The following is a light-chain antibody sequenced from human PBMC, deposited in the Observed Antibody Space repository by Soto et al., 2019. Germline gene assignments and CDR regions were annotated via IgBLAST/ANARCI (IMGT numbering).Light chain of an antibody. CDR1: QSFSSSS. Sequence: EIVLTQSPGTLSLSPGEKAPPSSRASQSFSSSSLAWYQQKPGQAPSLLIYGASSRATGIPDRFSGSGSGTDFTLTISRLEPEDFAVYYCQQYDSSPLTFGGGTKVEIK. CDR3: QQYDSSPLT. J-gene: IGKJ4*01. CDR2: GAS. V-gene: IGKV3-20*01.